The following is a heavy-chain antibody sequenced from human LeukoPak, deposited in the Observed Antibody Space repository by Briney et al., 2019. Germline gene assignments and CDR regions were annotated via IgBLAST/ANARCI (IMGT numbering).Heavy chain of an antibody. D-gene: IGHD6-25*01. Sequence: GGSLRLSCAASGFTISNAWMSWVRQAPGKGLEWIGLIKSRINGGTTDYAAPVKGRFTISRDDSTNTLYLQMNSLKTEDTAVYYRATGAAGQWGQGTLVTVSS. V-gene: IGHV3-15*01. CDR2: IKSRINGGTT. CDR3: ATGAAGQ. CDR1: GFTISNAW. J-gene: IGHJ4*02.